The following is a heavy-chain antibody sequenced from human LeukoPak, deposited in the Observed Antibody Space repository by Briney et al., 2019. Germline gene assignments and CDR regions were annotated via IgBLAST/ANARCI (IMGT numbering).Heavy chain of an antibody. CDR1: GDSISSSY. J-gene: IGHJ4*02. CDR2: ISASGNT. V-gene: IGHV4-4*09. D-gene: IGHD1-20*01. Sequence: PSETLSLTCTVSGDSISSSYWNWIRQTPGKGLEWIGYISASGNTNYNPSLKSRIIISVDMSKNQFSLKLSSVTAADTAVYYCARLIPGTTGLRKNYFDYWGQGTLVTVSS. CDR3: ARLIPGTTGLRKNYFDY.